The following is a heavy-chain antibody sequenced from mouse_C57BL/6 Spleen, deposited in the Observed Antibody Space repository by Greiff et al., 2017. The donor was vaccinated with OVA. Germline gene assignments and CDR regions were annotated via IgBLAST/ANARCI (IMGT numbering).Heavy chain of an antibody. Sequence: QVQLKQSGAELVKPGASVKLSCKASGYTFTEYTIHWVKQRSGQGLGWIGWFYPGSGSIKYNEKFKDKATLTADKSSSTDYMVLIRLTSEDSAVYFCDRHEEPVYYGGRGDYYAMDYWGQGTSVTVSS. D-gene: IGHD1-1*01. V-gene: IGHV1-62-2*01. J-gene: IGHJ4*01. CDR1: GYTFTEYT. CDR3: DRHEEPVYYGGRGDYYAMDY. CDR2: FYPGSGSI.